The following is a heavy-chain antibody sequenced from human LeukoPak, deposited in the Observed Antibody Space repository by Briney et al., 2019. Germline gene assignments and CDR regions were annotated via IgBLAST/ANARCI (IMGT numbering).Heavy chain of an antibody. Sequence: ASVKVSCKASGGTFSSYAISWVRQAPGQGLEWMGRIIPILGIANYAQKFQGRVTITADKSTSTAYMELSSLRSEDTAVYYCARGTTVTTSNYYYGMDVWGQGTTVTVSS. CDR3: ARGTTVTTSNYYYGMDV. V-gene: IGHV1-69*04. CDR1: GGTFSSYA. J-gene: IGHJ6*02. CDR2: IIPILGIA. D-gene: IGHD4-11*01.